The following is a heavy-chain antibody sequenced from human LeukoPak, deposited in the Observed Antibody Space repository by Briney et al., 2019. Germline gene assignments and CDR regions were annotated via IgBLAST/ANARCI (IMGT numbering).Heavy chain of an antibody. CDR2: IYYSGST. D-gene: IGHD6-6*01. CDR3: ASREYSSSLGDY. J-gene: IGHJ4*02. Sequence: SETLSLTCTVSGGSISSSSYYWGWIRQPPGKGLEWIGSIYYSGSTYYNPSLKSRVTISVDTSKNQFSLKLSSVTAADTAVYYCASREYSSSLGDYWGQGTLVTVSS. CDR1: GGSISSSSYY. V-gene: IGHV4-39*01.